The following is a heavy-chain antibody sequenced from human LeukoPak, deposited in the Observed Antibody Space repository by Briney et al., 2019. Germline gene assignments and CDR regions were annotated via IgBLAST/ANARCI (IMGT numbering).Heavy chain of an antibody. V-gene: IGHV3-30*01. D-gene: IGHD1-14*01. CDR2: ISYDGSNK. J-gene: IGHJ4*02. CDR1: GFTFSTHA. CDR3: ARDTGYFDY. Sequence: PGRSLRLSCAASGFTFSTHAMHWVRQAPGKGLEWVAVISYDGSNKYYADSVKGRFTISRDNSKNTLYLQMNSLRAEDTAVYYCARDTGYFDYWGQGTLVTVSS.